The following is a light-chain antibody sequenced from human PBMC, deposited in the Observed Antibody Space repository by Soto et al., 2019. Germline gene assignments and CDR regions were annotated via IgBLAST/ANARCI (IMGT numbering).Light chain of an antibody. Sequence: QSALTQPRSVSGSPGQSVTIACTGTSSDVGGYHYVSWYQHHPGKAPKLMIFNVNDRPSGVPARFSGSKSGNTASLTISGLQAEDEADYYCCSYAGIYTLVFGGGTKVTVL. CDR1: SSDVGGYHY. CDR2: NVN. V-gene: IGLV2-11*01. J-gene: IGLJ2*01. CDR3: CSYAGIYTLV.